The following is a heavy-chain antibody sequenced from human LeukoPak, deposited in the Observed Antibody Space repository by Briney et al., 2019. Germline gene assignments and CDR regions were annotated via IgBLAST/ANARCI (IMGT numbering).Heavy chain of an antibody. D-gene: IGHD3-22*01. CDR2: INPSGGST. CDR3: ARDYYDSSVYYYYYYGMDV. CDR1: GYTFTSYY. V-gene: IGHV1-46*01. Sequence: ASVKVSCKASGYTFTSYYMHWVRQAPGQGLEWMGIINPSGGSTSYAQKFQGRVTMTRDTSTSTVYMELSSLRSEDTAVYYCARDYYDSSVYYYYYYGMDVGGKGTTVTFSS. J-gene: IGHJ6*04.